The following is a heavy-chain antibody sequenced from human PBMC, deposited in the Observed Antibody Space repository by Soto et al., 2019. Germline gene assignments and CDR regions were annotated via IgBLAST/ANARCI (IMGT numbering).Heavy chain of an antibody. CDR1: GFTFSSYW. CDR2: INSDGSST. CDR3: ERTLNPAPDYYYYGMDV. J-gene: IGHJ6*02. V-gene: IGHV3-74*01. D-gene: IGHD2-2*01. Sequence: GGSLRLSCAASGFTFSSYWMHWVRQAPGKGLVWVSRINSDGSSTSYADSVKGRFTISRDNAKNTLYLQMNSLRAEDTAVYYCERTLNPAPDYYYYGMDVWGQGTTVTVSS.